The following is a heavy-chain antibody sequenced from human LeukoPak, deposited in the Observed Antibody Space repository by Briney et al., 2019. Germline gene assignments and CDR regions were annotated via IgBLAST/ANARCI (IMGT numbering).Heavy chain of an antibody. CDR2: IYSSGST. V-gene: IGHV4-4*07. CDR3: ARDRYSGYDNAFDI. D-gene: IGHD5-12*01. CDR1: GGSISRYY. J-gene: IGHJ3*02. Sequence: SETLSLTCTVSGGSISRYYWSWIRQPAGKRLEWIGRIYSSGSTNYNPSLKSRVTMPVDTSKNQFSLKLSSMTAADTAVYYCARDRYSGYDNAFDIWGQGTMVTVSS.